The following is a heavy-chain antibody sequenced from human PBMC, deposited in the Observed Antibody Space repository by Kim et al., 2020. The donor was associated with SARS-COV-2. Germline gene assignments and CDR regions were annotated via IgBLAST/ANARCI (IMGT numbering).Heavy chain of an antibody. D-gene: IGHD3-10*01. Sequence: YYADSVKGRFTISRDNAKNSLYLQMNSLRAEDTAVYYCARDWGRGVDNDYWGQGTLVTVSS. J-gene: IGHJ4*02. CDR3: ARDWGRGVDNDY. V-gene: IGHV3-48*03.